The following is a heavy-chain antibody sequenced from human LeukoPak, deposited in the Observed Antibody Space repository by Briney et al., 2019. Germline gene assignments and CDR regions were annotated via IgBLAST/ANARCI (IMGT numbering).Heavy chain of an antibody. CDR1: GGSISSYY. J-gene: IGHJ4*02. CDR2: IYYSGTT. V-gene: IGHV4-59*08. Sequence: PSETLSLTCTVSGGSISSYYWSWIRQPPGKGLEWIGYIYYSGTTNYNPSLKSRVTISVDTSKNQFSLKLSSVTAADTAVYYCARHIQAGTPGFDYWGQGTLVTVSS. D-gene: IGHD6-19*01. CDR3: ARHIQAGTPGFDY.